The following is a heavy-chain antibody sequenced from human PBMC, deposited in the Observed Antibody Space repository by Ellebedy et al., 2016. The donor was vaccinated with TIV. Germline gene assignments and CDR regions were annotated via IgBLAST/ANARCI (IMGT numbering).Heavy chain of an antibody. V-gene: IGHV3-15*07. CDR3: SDIGYSSRWDI. CDR2: IKSRAAGGTT. J-gene: IGHJ3*02. Sequence: PGGSLRLSCAASGFIFNNAWMNWVRQAPGKGLEWVGRIKSRAAGGTTDYATSVKGRFTISRDDSKNTLYLQMNSLKTEDTAVYFCSDIGYSSRWDIWGQGTMVTVSS. D-gene: IGHD6-13*01. CDR1: GFIFNNAW.